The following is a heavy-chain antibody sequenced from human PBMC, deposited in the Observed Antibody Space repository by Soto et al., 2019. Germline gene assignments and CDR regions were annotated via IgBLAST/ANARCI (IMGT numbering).Heavy chain of an antibody. CDR1: GFTFSSYA. Sequence: GGSLRLSCAASGFTFSSYAMSWVRQAPGEGLEWVSAISGSGGSTYYADSVKGRFTISRDNSKNTLYLQMNSLRAEDTAVYYCAKDPLRFLEWLSDYYYYGMDVWGQGTTVTVSS. CDR2: ISGSGGST. V-gene: IGHV3-23*01. D-gene: IGHD3-3*01. J-gene: IGHJ6*02. CDR3: AKDPLRFLEWLSDYYYYGMDV.